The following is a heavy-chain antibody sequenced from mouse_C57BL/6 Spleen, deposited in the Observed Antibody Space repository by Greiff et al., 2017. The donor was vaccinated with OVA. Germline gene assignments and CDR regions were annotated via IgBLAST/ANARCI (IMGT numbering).Heavy chain of an antibody. CDR1: GFNIKDDY. Sequence: VQLQQSGAELVRPGASVKLSCTASGFNIKDDYMHWVKQRPEQGLEWIGWIDPENGDTEYASQFQGKATITADTSSNPAYLQLSSLTSEDTAVYYCTTHYYGSSYAMDYWGQGTSVPVSS. V-gene: IGHV14-4*01. D-gene: IGHD1-1*01. J-gene: IGHJ4*01. CDR2: IDPENGDT. CDR3: TTHYYGSSYAMDY.